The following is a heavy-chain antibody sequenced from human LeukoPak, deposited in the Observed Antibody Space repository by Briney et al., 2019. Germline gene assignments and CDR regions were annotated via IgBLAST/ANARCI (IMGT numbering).Heavy chain of an antibody. V-gene: IGHV1-46*03. CDR2: INPSGGST. CDR1: GYTFTSYY. J-gene: IGHJ4*02. Sequence: ASVKVSCKASGYTFTSYYMHWVQQAPGQGLEWMGIINPSGGSTSYAQKFQGRVTMTRDTSTSTVYMEPSSLRSEDTAVYYCARDSLQLLLFDYWGQGTLVTVSS. D-gene: IGHD2-15*01. CDR3: ARDSLQLLLFDY.